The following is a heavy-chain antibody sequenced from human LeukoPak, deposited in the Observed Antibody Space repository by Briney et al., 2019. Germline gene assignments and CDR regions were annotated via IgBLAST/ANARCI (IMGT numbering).Heavy chain of an antibody. D-gene: IGHD1-26*01. Sequence: GASVKVSCKASGYTFTSYGISWVRQAPGQGLEWMGWISAYNGNTNYAQKFQGRVTMTRDTSISTAYMELSRLRSDDTAVYYCARDQSGSYFLWVYWGQGTLVTVSS. CDR3: ARDQSGSYFLWVY. J-gene: IGHJ4*02. CDR1: GYTFTSYG. V-gene: IGHV1-18*01. CDR2: ISAYNGNT.